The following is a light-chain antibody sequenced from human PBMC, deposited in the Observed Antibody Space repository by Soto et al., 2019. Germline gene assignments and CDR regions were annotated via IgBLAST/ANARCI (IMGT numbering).Light chain of an antibody. Sequence: QSALTQPASVSGSPGQSITIFCTGTSSDIGGYNYVSWYQQHPGKAPKLIIYDVSARPSGVSSRFSGSTSGYTASLTISGLQTEDEADYYCSSYTSSSTPYVFGTGTKLTVL. V-gene: IGLV2-14*01. CDR1: SSDIGGYNY. J-gene: IGLJ1*01. CDR3: SSYTSSSTPYV. CDR2: DVS.